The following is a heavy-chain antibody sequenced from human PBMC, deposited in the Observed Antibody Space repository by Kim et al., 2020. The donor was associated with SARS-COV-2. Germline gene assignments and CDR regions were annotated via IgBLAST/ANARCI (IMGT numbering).Heavy chain of an antibody. CDR1: GFTFDDYG. V-gene: IGHV3-20*01. J-gene: IGHJ4*02. D-gene: IGHD3-16*01. CDR2: INRNSDST. Sequence: GGSLRLSCAASGFTFDDYGMSWVRQAPGKGLEWVSGINRNSDSTGYADSVKGRFTISRDNAKNSLFLQMNSPRAEDTALYHCVRGYAGGPFDLWGQGTLATVSS. CDR3: VRGYAGGPFDL.